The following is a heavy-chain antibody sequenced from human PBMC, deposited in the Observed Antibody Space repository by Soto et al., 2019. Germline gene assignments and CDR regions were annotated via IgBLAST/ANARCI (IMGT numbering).Heavy chain of an antibody. D-gene: IGHD3-22*01. J-gene: IGHJ4*02. CDR1: GYSVSSNSAA. CDR3: ARGRAYYDSSGYFDY. CDR2: TYYRSKWYN. V-gene: IGHV6-1*01. Sequence: WHALSLTCAISGYSVSSNSAAWNLIRQSPSRGLEWLGRTYYRSKWYNDYAVSVKSRITINPDTSKNQFSLQLNSVTPEDTAVYYCARGRAYYDSSGYFDYWGQGTLVTVSS.